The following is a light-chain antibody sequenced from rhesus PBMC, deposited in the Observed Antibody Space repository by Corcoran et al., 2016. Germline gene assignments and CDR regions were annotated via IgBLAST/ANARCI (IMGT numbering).Light chain of an antibody. Sequence: DIQMTQSPSSLSASVGVRVTITCRGSENVNNYLNWYQQKPGKAPKLLIYKASTLQSGVPARLSGHGSGTDYTFTISSLQPEDVATYYCLHGYSTPFTLGGGTKVELK. CDR2: KAS. CDR1: ENVNNY. V-gene: IGKV1-74*01. J-gene: IGKJ4*01. CDR3: LHGYSTPFT.